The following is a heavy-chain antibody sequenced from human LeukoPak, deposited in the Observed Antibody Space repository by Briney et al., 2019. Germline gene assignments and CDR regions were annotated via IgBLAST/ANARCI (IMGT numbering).Heavy chain of an antibody. CDR2: ISSSSSTI. CDR1: GFTFSSYS. D-gene: IGHD6-13*01. Sequence: GGSLRLSCAASGFTFSSYSMNWVRQAPGKGLEWVSYISSSSSTIYYADSVKGRFTISRDNAKNSLYLQMNSLRAEDTAVYYCARGDSSSWYAPRVPFDYWGQGTLVTVSS. CDR3: ARGDSSSWYAPRVPFDY. V-gene: IGHV3-48*01. J-gene: IGHJ4*02.